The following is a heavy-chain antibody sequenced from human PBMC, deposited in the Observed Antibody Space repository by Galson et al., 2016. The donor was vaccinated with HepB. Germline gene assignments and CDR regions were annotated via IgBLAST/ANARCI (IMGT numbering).Heavy chain of an antibody. CDR1: GFSLSTTGMR. CDR2: IDWDDDK. V-gene: IGHV2-70*04. Sequence: PALVNPTQTLTLACTFSGFSLSTTGMRVSWIRQPPGKALEWLARIDWDDDKFYSTSLKTRLTISKDTSKNQVVLTMTNMAPVDTATYYCARISGMGADYWGQGTLVTVSS. J-gene: IGHJ4*02. D-gene: IGHD1-26*01. CDR3: ARISGMGADY.